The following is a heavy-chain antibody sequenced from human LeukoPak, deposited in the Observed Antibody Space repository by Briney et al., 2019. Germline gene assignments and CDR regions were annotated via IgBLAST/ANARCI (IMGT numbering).Heavy chain of an antibody. J-gene: IGHJ4*02. CDR3: AKDTASFDY. V-gene: IGHV3-30*18. CDR1: GFTFSSYG. CDR2: ISYDGSNK. Sequence: EGSLRLSCAASGFTFSSYGMHWVRQAPGKGLEWVAVISYDGSNKYYADSVKGRFTISRDNSKNTLYLQMNSLRAEDTAVYYCAKDTASFDYWGQGTLVTVSS. D-gene: IGHD5-18*01.